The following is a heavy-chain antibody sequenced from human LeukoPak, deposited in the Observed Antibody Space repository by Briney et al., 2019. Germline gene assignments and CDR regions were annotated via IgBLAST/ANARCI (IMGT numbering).Heavy chain of an antibody. CDR3: ARDLTGEDAFDI. D-gene: IGHD7-27*01. CDR2: IYYSGST. CDR1: GGSVSSGSYY. Sequence: SETLSLTCIVSGGSVSSGSYYWSWIRQPPGKGLEWIGYIYYSGSTNYNPSLRSRVSISVDTSKNQFSLKLSSVTAADTALYYCARDLTGEDAFDIWGQGTMVTVSS. J-gene: IGHJ3*02. V-gene: IGHV4-61*01.